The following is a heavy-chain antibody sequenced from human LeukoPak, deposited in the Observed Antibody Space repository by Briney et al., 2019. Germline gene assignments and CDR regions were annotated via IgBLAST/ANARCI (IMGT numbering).Heavy chain of an antibody. Sequence: PGGSLRLSCAASGFTFSSYAMSWVRQAPGKGLEWVSAISGSGGSTYYADSVKGRFTISRDNSKNTLYLQMNSLRAEDTAVYYCAKVGDSSGYYRYYFDYWGQGTLVTVSS. V-gene: IGHV3-23*01. D-gene: IGHD3-22*01. CDR3: AKVGDSSGYYRYYFDY. CDR1: GFTFSSYA. J-gene: IGHJ4*02. CDR2: ISGSGGST.